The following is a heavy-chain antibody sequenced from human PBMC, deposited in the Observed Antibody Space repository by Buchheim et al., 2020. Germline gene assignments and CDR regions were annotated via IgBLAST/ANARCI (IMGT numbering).Heavy chain of an antibody. V-gene: IGHV3-23*01. CDR3: VKGYCTNGVCYTDY. J-gene: IGHJ4*02. CDR1: GFTFSSCV. CDR2: ISGSGGST. Sequence: EVQLLESGGGLVQPGGSLRLSCAASGFTFSSCVMTWVRQAPGKGLEWVSLISGSGGSTYYADSVKGRFTISRDSSKNTLYLQMNSLRAEDAAVYYCVKGYCTNGVCYTDYWGQGT. D-gene: IGHD2-8*01.